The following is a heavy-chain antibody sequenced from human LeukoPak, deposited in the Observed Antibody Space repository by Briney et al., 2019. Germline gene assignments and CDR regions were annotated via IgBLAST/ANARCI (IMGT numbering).Heavy chain of an antibody. Sequence: SVKVSCKASGGTFSSYAISWVRQAPGQGLEWMGRIIPILGIANYAQKFRGRVTITADKSTSTAYMELSSLRSEDTAVYYCARENDMYYYDSSGYYSTSIAFDIWGQGTMVTVSS. CDR3: ARENDMYYYDSSGYYSTSIAFDI. J-gene: IGHJ3*02. CDR2: IIPILGIA. CDR1: GGTFSSYA. V-gene: IGHV1-69*04. D-gene: IGHD3-22*01.